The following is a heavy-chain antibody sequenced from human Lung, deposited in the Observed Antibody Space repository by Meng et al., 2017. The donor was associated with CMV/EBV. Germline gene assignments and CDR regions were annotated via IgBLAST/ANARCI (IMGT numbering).Heavy chain of an antibody. D-gene: IGHD3-10*01. CDR2: ISVSSTVM. CDR3: ARGRGRGRGIISTGMDV. Sequence: SXKISXAASGFTFRDHYMSWIRQAPGKGLEWISYISVSSTVMYYADSVKGRFTISRDDAMSSLYLQMDSLRAEDSALYYCARGRGRGRGIISTGMDVWGQGTTVTVSS. CDR1: GFTFRDHY. V-gene: IGHV3-11*01. J-gene: IGHJ6*02.